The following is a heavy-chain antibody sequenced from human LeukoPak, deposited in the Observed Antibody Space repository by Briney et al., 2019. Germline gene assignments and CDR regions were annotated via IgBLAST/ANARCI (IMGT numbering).Heavy chain of an antibody. J-gene: IGHJ4*02. CDR3: ASYSYGYFNY. D-gene: IGHD5-18*01. CDR1: GGSISSYY. V-gene: IGHV4-59*01. CDR2: IYYSGST. Sequence: SETLSLTCTVSGGSISSYYWSWIRQPPGKGLEWIGYIYYSGSTNYNPSLKSRVTISVDTSKNQFSLKLSSVAAADTAVYYCASYSYGYFNYWGQGTLVTVSS.